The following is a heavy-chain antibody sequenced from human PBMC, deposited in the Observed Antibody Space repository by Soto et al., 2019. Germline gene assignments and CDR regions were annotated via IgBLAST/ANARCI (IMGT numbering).Heavy chain of an antibody. J-gene: IGHJ6*02. D-gene: IGHD2-15*01. CDR2: ISYDGSNK. Sequence: GGSLRLSCAASGFTFSSYGMHWVRQAPGKGLEWVAVISYDGSNKYYADSVKGRFTISRDNSKNTLYLQMNSLRAEDTAVYYCAKGGGPLVAATPHYYYYGMDVWGQGTTVTVSS. CDR1: GFTFSSYG. V-gene: IGHV3-30*18. CDR3: AKGGGPLVAATPHYYYYGMDV.